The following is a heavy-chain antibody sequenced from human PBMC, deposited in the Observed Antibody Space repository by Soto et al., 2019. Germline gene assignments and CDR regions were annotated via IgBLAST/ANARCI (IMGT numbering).Heavy chain of an antibody. CDR2: IYYSGST. CDR3: AREYGNREGLWFGYDAFDI. Sequence: QVQLQESGPGLVKPSQTLSLTCTVSGGSISSGDYYWSWIRQPPGKGLEWIGYIYYSGSTYYNPSLKSRVTISVDTSKNQFSLKLSSVTAADTAVYYCAREYGNREGLWFGYDAFDIWGQGTMVTVSS. V-gene: IGHV4-30-4*01. CDR1: GGSISSGDYY. D-gene: IGHD3-10*01. J-gene: IGHJ3*02.